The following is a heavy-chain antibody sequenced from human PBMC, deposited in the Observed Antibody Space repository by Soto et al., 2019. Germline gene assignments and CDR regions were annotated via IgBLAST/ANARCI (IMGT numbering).Heavy chain of an antibody. Sequence: QVQLVESGGGVVQPGRSLRLSCAASGFTFSSYAMHWVRQAPGKGLEWVAVISYDGSNKYYADSVKGRFTISRDNSENTLYLQMNSLRAEDTAVYYCARVGTMVDYWGQGTLVTVSS. D-gene: IGHD3-10*01. J-gene: IGHJ4*02. CDR1: GFTFSSYA. CDR2: ISYDGSNK. V-gene: IGHV3-30-3*01. CDR3: ARVGTMVDY.